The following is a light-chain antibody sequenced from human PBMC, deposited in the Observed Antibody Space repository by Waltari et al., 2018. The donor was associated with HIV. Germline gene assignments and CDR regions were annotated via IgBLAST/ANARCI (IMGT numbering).Light chain of an antibody. CDR1: SSDF. J-gene: IGLJ2*01. V-gene: IGLV2-23*02. Sequence: QSALAQPASVSGSPGQSITIPCTGASSDFVPWYQQYPGKAPKVMLYEVNKRPSGVSSRFSGSKSGNTASLTISGLQAEDEADYYCGTYGGSSTHVLFGGGTKLTVL. CDR3: GTYGGSSTHVL. CDR2: EVN.